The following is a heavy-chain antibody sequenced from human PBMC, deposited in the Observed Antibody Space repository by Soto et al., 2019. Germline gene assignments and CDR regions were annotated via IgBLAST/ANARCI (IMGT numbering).Heavy chain of an antibody. V-gene: IGHV5-10-1*01. CDR1: GYSFTTYW. CDR2: IDPSDSYT. J-gene: IGHJ6*02. D-gene: IGHD5-12*01. CDR3: ARLAMATRRGYYGMDV. Sequence: GESLKISCKGSGYSFTTYWITWVRQMPGKGLEWMGRIDPSDSYTNYSPSFQGHVTISADKSISTAYLQWSSLKASDTAMYYCARLAMATRRGYYGMDVWGQGTTVTVSS.